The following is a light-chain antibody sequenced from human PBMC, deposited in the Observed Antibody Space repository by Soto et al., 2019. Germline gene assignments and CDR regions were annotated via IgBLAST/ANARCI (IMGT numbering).Light chain of an antibody. CDR3: QQYKSYSA. CDR1: QSINNW. CDR2: DAS. V-gene: IGKV1-5*01. J-gene: IGKJ2*01. Sequence: DIQMTQSPSTLSASVGDRVTITCWASQSINNWLAWYQQKPGKAPKILISDASTLESGVPSRFSGSGSGTEFTLTISSLQPDDFATYYCQQYKSYSAFGQGTKLEIK.